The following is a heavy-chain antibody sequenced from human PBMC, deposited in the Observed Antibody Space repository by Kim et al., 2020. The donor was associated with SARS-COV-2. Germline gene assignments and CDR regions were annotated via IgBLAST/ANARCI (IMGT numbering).Heavy chain of an antibody. D-gene: IGHD2-15*01. Sequence: KGRFTISRDDSKNTLYLQMNSLKTEDTVVYYCTTDTAMDCSGGSCSVPDYWGQGTLVTVSS. CDR3: TTDTAMDCSGGSCSVPDY. J-gene: IGHJ4*02. V-gene: IGHV3-15*01.